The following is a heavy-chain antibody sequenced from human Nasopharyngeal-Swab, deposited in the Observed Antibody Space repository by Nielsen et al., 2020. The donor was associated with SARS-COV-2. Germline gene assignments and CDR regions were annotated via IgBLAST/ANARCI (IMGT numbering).Heavy chain of an antibody. CDR2: IIPIFGLA. CDR1: GGTFSSYA. J-gene: IGHJ6*02. Sequence: SVKVSCQASGGTFSSYAISWVRQAPGQGLEWMGRIIPIFGLANYEQKLQGRVTITADKSTSTAYMELSSLRSEDTAGYYCASQGGGDYYDSRRYYNYVMDVWGQGTTVTVSS. V-gene: IGHV1-69*04. CDR3: ASQGGGDYYDSRRYYNYVMDV. D-gene: IGHD3-22*01.